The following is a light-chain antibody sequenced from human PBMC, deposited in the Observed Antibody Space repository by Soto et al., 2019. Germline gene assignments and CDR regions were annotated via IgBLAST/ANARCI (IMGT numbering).Light chain of an antibody. J-gene: IGLJ2*01. V-gene: IGLV2-14*01. CDR1: SSDVGGYNH. CDR3: SSYTTSSTWV. CDR2: EVS. Sequence: QSALTQPASVSGFLGQSITISCTGSSSDVGGYNHVSWYQQHPGKAPKVIIYEVSNRPSGISNRFSGSTSGNTASLTISGLQAEDEADYYCSSYTTSSTWVFGGGAKVTVL.